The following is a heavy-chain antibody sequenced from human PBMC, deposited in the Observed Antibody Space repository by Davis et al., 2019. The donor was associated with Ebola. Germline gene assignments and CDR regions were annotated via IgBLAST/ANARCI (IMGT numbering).Heavy chain of an antibody. J-gene: IGHJ4*02. V-gene: IGHV3-21*01. Sequence: GESLKISCAASDFTFSRYGMHWVRQAPGEGLEWVSSITSSSSHIYYADSVKGRFTISRDNAKNSLYLQMNSLRAEDTAVYYCARGGGRMLDYWGQGTLVTVSS. D-gene: IGHD1-14*01. CDR3: ARGGGRMLDY. CDR2: ITSSSSHI. CDR1: DFTFSRYG.